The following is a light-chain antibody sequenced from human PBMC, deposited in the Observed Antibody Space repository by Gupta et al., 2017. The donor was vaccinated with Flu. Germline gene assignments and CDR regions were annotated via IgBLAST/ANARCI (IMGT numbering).Light chain of an antibody. J-gene: IGLJ2*01. CDR2: GKS. CDR1: SSNIGAGYD. V-gene: IGLV1-40*01. CDR3: QSYDSSLSGPV. Sequence: SVLTPPPSVSGAPGQRVTIPCTGSSSNIGAGYDVHWYQQLPETSPKLLIYGKSNRPSGFPDRFSGSKSATSASMAITGLQAEDEADYYCQSYDSSLSGPVFGGGTKLTVL.